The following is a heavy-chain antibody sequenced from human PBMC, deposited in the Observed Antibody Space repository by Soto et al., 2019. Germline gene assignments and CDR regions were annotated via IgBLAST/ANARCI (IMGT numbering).Heavy chain of an antibody. V-gene: IGHV4-59*01. CDR2: IYYSGST. CDR1: GGSISSYY. CDR3: ASTRDPLSQIDY. J-gene: IGHJ4*02. Sequence: QVQLQESGPGLVKPSETLSLTCTVSGGSISSYYWSWIRQPPGKGLEWIGYIYYSGSTNYNPSLKSRVTISVDTSKNQFSLKLSSVTAADTAVYYCASTRDPLSQIDYWGQGTLVTVSS.